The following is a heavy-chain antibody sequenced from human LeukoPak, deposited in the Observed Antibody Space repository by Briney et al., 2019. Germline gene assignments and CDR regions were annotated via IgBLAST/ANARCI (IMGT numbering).Heavy chain of an antibody. D-gene: IGHD2-2*01. J-gene: IGHJ6*02. CDR3: AKDIGTIYCYYGMDV. CDR1: GFTFDDYA. Sequence: GGSLRLSCAASGFTFDDYAMHWVRQAPGKGLEWVSLISGDGGSTYYADSVKGRFTISRDNSKNSLYLQMNSLRTEDTALYYCAKDIGTIYCYYGMDVWGQGTTVTVSS. V-gene: IGHV3-43*02. CDR2: ISGDGGST.